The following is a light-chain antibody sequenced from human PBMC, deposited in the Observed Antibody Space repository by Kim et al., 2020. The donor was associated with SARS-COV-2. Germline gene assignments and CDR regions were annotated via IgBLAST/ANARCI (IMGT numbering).Light chain of an antibody. J-gene: IGKJ2*01. CDR1: RGIAGY. CDR3: QQSYTAQYT. CDR2: CAS. V-gene: IGKV1-39*01. Sequence: SATVGYRVTIAFRASRGIAGYLHWYQRKAWQSRTLLISCASNLQAGVPSRFSGSGSGTDFTLTVASLQAEAFAVYFCQQSYTAQYTFGQGTRVEI.